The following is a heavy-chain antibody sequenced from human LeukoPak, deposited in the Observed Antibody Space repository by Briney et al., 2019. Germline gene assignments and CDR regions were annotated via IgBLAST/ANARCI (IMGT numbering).Heavy chain of an antibody. CDR2: IHTGGTT. CDR1: GFDISYNY. J-gene: IGHJ4*02. D-gene: IGHD3-10*01. V-gene: IGHV3-53*01. Sequence: GGSLRLSCVASGFDISYNYVGWVRQAPGKGLEWVSVIHTGGTTLYTDSVKGRFTISKDNSNNTVFLQMDSVRVEDTAVYYCARVWFGYFFQWGQGVLVTVSS. CDR3: ARVWFGYFFQ.